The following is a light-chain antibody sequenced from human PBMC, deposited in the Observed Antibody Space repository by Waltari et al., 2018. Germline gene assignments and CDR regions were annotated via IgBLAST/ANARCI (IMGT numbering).Light chain of an antibody. V-gene: IGLV3-25*02. J-gene: IGLJ2*01. Sequence: SYELTQPPSVSVSPGQTARITLPGDALPKQYVYWYQQKSGQAPIVVMHKDRDRPPGIPCRFSGSSSGTTVTLTMSGVQAEEEADYYCHSGDNCGTNRVLFGGGNKLTAL. CDR1: ALPKQY. CDR2: KDR. CDR3: HSGDNCGTNRVL.